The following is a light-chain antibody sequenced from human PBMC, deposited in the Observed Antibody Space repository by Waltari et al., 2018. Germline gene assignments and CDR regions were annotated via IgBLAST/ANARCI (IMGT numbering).Light chain of an antibody. Sequence: HSALTQPASVSGSPGQSITISCSGTNNDLGNTNHVSWYQQHPGRVPKLIIYEVSERPSGVSDRFSGSKSGNTASLTISGLQPDDEADYYCFSYTRSITFVFGGGTKLTVL. V-gene: IGLV2-23*02. CDR3: FSYTRSITFV. CDR2: EVS. J-gene: IGLJ2*01. CDR1: NNDLGNTNH.